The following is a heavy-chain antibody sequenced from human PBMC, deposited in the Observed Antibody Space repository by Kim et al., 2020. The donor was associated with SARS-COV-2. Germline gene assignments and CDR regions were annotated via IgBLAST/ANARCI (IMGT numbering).Heavy chain of an antibody. V-gene: IGHV3-23*01. CDR3: AKTSVLLGATDYFDY. CDR1: GFTFNNYA. J-gene: IGHJ4*01. CDR2: ISGSGGST. D-gene: IGHD2-15*01. Sequence: GGSLRLSCAASGFTFNNYAMTWVRQAPGKGLEWVSLISGSGGSTYYADSVKGCFTISRDNSRNTLYLQMNSLRAEDTAVYYCAKTSVLLGATDYFDYRG.